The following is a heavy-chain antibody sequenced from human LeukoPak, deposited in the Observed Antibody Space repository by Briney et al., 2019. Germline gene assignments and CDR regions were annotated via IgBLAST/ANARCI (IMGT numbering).Heavy chain of an antibody. CDR3: ARGGYYYLDV. CDR2: ISHSGST. Sequence: NPSEPLSLTCTVSGGSFCPYYWSWIRHPPGKGLEGSGYISHSGSTNYSPSLKSRVTISLDTSKNQFSLKLSSVTAADTAVYYCARGGYYYLDVWGKGTTVAVSS. D-gene: IGHD3-16*01. J-gene: IGHJ6*03. V-gene: IGHV4-59*01. CDR1: GGSFCPYY.